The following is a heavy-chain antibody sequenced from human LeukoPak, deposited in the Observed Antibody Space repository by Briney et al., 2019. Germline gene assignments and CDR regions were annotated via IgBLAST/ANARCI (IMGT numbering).Heavy chain of an antibody. D-gene: IGHD5-12*01. CDR2: INQDGSHK. J-gene: IGHJ4*02. CDR1: GVTFSNTW. CDR3: ARDRGFTSYDY. V-gene: IGHV3-7*01. Sequence: GGSLRLACSASGVTFSNTWKHWGRQAPGKGLEWVANINQDGSHKYYVDSVKGRFTISRDTAKNSLHLQMNSLRAEDTAVYYCARDRGFTSYDYWGQGILVTVSS.